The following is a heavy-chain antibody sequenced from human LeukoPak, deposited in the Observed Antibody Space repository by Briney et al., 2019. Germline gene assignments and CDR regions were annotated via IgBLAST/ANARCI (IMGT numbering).Heavy chain of an antibody. CDR1: GGSISSGGYY. J-gene: IGHJ6*03. V-gene: IGHV4-30-2*01. Sequence: PSETLSLTCTVSGGSISSGGYYWSWIRQPPGKGLEWIGYIYHSGSTYYNPSLKSRVTISVDRSKNQFSLKLSSVTAADTAVYYCARHVKPLRPHYYYYMDVWGKGTTVTVSS. CDR3: ARHVKPLRPHYYYYMDV. CDR2: IYHSGST. D-gene: IGHD3-3*01.